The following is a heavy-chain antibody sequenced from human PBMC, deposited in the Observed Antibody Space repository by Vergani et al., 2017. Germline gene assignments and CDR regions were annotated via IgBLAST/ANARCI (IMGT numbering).Heavy chain of an antibody. Sequence: QVQLQESGPGLVKPSETLSLTCSVSGDSISRGYYWGWIRQPPGKGLEWIGYIFYSGTTYDNPSLRSRLTISVDTSQNQFSLKLRSVTAADTAVYYCARVDTQVPATSHFYYMDVWGKGTTVVVSS. V-gene: IGHV4-31*03. CDR1: GDSISRGYY. CDR2: IFYSGTT. CDR3: ARVDTQVPATSHFYYMDV. J-gene: IGHJ6*03. D-gene: IGHD6-25*01.